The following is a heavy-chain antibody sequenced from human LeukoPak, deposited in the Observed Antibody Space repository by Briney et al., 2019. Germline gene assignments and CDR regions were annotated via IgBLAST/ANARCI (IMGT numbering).Heavy chain of an antibody. CDR1: GSASSRDS. CDR2: ISSSNSYI. CDR3: ARDLGPWAFDI. Sequence: PVGSLRYSSAAAGSASSRDSMGWVRQAPGKGLGWVSSISSSNSYIYYAALVKGRCTISRDNAKNSLYEQMNSLRAEDTAVYYWARDLGPWAFDIWGQGTMVTVSS. J-gene: IGHJ3*02. V-gene: IGHV3-21*01. D-gene: IGHD7-27*01.